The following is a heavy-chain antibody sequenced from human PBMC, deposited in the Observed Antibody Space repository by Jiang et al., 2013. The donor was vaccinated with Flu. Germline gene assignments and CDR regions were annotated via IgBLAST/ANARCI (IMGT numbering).Heavy chain of an antibody. J-gene: IGHJ4*02. Sequence: SRVTISVDTSKNQFSLKLSSVTAADTAVYYCARLSHGWLQGDYWGQGTLVTVSS. D-gene: IGHD6-19*01. V-gene: IGHV4-30-2*04. CDR3: ARLSHGWLQGDY.